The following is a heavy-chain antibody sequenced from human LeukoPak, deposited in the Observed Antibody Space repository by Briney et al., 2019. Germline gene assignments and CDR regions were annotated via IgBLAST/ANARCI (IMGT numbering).Heavy chain of an antibody. CDR3: ARDQDIVVVVAALRQREMGGFDP. CDR1: GGTFSSYA. CDR2: IIPILGIA. J-gene: IGHJ5*02. Sequence: GASVKVSCKASGGTFSSYAISWVRQAPGQGLEWMGRIIPILGIANYAQKFQGRVTMTRNTSISTAYMELSSLRSDDTAVYYCARDQDIVVVVAALRQREMGGFDPWGQGTLVTVSS. D-gene: IGHD2-15*01. V-gene: IGHV1-69*04.